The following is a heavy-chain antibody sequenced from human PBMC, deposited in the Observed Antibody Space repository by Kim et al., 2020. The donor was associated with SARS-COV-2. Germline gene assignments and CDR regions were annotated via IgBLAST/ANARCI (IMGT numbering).Heavy chain of an antibody. CDR3: AKDQYYDFWSGYQVEELDKGDY. V-gene: IGHV3-30*18. D-gene: IGHD3-3*01. CDR1: GFTFSSYG. J-gene: IGHJ4*02. CDR2: ISYDGSNK. Sequence: GGSLRLSCAASGFTFSSYGMHWVRQAPGKGLEWVAVISYDGSNKYYADSVKGRFTISRDNSKNTLYLQMNSLRAEDTAVYYCAKDQYYDFWSGYQVEELDKGDYWGQGTLVTASS.